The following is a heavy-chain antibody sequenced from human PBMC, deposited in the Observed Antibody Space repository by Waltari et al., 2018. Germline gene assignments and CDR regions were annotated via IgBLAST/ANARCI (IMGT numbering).Heavy chain of an antibody. CDR1: GYSIRSGYY. CDR2: IYHSGST. J-gene: IGHJ5*02. D-gene: IGHD3-3*01. CDR3: ASRITIFGVVS. V-gene: IGHV4-38-2*02. Sequence: QVQLQESGPGLVKPSETLSLTCTVSGYSIRSGYYWGWIRQPPGKGLEVIGSIYHSGSTYYNPSLKSRVTISVDTSKNQFSLKLSSVTAADTAVYYCASRITIFGVVSWGQGTLVTVSS.